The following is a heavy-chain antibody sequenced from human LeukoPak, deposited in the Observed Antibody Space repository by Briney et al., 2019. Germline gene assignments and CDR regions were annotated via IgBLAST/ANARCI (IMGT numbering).Heavy chain of an antibody. V-gene: IGHV4-39*01. D-gene: IGHD6-13*01. CDR2: IYYSGST. Sequence: SETLSLTCTVSGGSISSYYWSWIRQPPGKGLEWIGSIYYSGSTYYNPSLKSRVTISVDTSKNQFSLKLSSVTAADTAVYYCARQASSWYYYYYMDVWGKGTTVTISS. CDR3: ARQASSWYYYYYMDV. CDR1: GGSISSYY. J-gene: IGHJ6*03.